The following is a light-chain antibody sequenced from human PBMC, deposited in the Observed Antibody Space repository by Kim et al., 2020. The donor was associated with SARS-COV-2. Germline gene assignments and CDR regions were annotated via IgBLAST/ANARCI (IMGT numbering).Light chain of an antibody. Sequence: RPASDSCRSSQNLVYSDGNTYLKWCQQRPGQSPRRIIYKVSNRDSGVPDRFSGSGSGTDFTLKISRVEAEDVGVYYCMQGIHPITFGQGTRLEIK. J-gene: IGKJ5*01. CDR1: QNLVYSDGNTY. CDR2: KVS. V-gene: IGKV2-30*01. CDR3: MQGIHPIT.